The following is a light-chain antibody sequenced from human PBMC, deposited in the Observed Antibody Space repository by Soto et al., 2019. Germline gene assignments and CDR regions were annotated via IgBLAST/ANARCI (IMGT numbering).Light chain of an antibody. Sequence: EIVMTQSPATLSVSPGERATLSCRAGQSVSSNLAWYQQKPGQAPRLLIYGASTRATGIPARFSGSGSGTEFTLTISSLQSEDFAVYYCQQYNNWPPYTFGQGTKVEIK. J-gene: IGKJ2*01. CDR1: QSVSSN. CDR2: GAS. V-gene: IGKV3-15*01. CDR3: QQYNNWPPYT.